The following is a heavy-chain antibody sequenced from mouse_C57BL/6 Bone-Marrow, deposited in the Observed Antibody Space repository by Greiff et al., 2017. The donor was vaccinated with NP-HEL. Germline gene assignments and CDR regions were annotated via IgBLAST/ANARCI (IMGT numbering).Heavy chain of an antibody. Sequence: VQLQPSGAELVRPGASVKLSCTASGFNIKDDYMHWVKQRPEQGLEWIGWIDPENGDTEYASKFQGKATITADTSSNTAYLQLSSLTSEDTAVYYGTTWGSNFYAMDYWGQGTSVTVSS. CDR1: GFNIKDDY. CDR3: TTWGSNFYAMDY. V-gene: IGHV14-4*01. J-gene: IGHJ4*01. D-gene: IGHD2-5*01. CDR2: IDPENGDT.